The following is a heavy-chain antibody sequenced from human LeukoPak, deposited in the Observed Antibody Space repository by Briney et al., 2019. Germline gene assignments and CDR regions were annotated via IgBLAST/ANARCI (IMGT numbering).Heavy chain of an antibody. CDR3: ARDPEGIAAAGTSVGYFDY. CDR1: GGSISSGNYY. CDR2: IYYSGST. V-gene: IGHV4-30-4*02. J-gene: IGHJ4*02. D-gene: IGHD6-13*01. Sequence: SETLSLTCTVSGGSISSGNYYWSWIRQPPGKGLEWIGYIYYSGSTYYNPSLKSRVTISVDTSKNQFSLKLSSVTAADTAVYYCARDPEGIAAAGTSVGYFDYWGQGTLVTVSS.